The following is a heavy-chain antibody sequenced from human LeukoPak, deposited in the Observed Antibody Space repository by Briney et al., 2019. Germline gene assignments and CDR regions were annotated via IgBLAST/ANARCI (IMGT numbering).Heavy chain of an antibody. CDR3: ARHGSLGSPFVY. CDR1: GGSISSGDYY. V-gene: IGHV4-30-4*01. D-gene: IGHD1-14*01. Sequence: SETLSLTCTVSGGSISSGDYYWSWIRQPPGKGLEWIGYIYYSGSTYYNPSLKSRVTISADTSKTQFSLKLSSVTAADTAVYYCARHGSLGSPFVYWGQGTLVTVSS. CDR2: IYYSGST. J-gene: IGHJ4*02.